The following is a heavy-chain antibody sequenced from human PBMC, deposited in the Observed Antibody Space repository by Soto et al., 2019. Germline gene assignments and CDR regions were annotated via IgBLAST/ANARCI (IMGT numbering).Heavy chain of an antibody. J-gene: IGHJ5*02. D-gene: IGHD3-10*01. Sequence: SETLSLTCTVSGDSISNYFWSWIRQPPGKGLDWIGFISYSGSTNYNPSLKNRVTMSVDTSKNQFSLKLSSVTAADTAVYYCAKHGRSGSYYIWLDPWGQGTLVTVS. V-gene: IGHV4-59*08. CDR3: AKHGRSGSYYIWLDP. CDR1: GDSISNYF. CDR2: ISYSGST.